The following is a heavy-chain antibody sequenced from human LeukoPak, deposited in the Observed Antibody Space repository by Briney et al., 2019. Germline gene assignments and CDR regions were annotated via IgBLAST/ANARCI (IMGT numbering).Heavy chain of an antibody. J-gene: IGHJ6*02. V-gene: IGHV1-46*01. D-gene: IGHD2-2*02. CDR1: GYTFTGYY. CDR2: INPSGGRT. CDR3: ARDTGYCSSTSCFTGEIYYYGMDV. Sequence: GASVKVSCKASGYTFTGYYMHWVRQAPGQGLEWMGIINPSGGRTSYTQKFQGRVTMTRDTSTSTVYMELSSLRSEDTAVYYCARDTGYCSSTSCFTGEIYYYGMDVWGQGTTVTVSS.